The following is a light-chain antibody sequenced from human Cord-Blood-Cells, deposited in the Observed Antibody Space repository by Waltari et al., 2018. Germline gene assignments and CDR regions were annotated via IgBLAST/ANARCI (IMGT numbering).Light chain of an antibody. CDR3: MQALQTPPWT. CDR2: LGS. V-gene: IGKV2-28*01. Sequence: DIAMIQAPLSLAVTPGEQGSSPCSSSHSLLHSNGYNYLDWYLQKPGQSPQLLIDLGSNRASGVPDRFSGSGSGTDFTLKISRVEAGDFGVYYCMQALQTPPWTFGQGTKVEIK. CDR1: HSLLHSNGYNY. J-gene: IGKJ1*01.